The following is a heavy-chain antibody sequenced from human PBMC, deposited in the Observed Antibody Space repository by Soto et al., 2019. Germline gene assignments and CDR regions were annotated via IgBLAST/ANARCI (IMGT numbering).Heavy chain of an antibody. CDR1: GGSVSSSSYY. V-gene: IGHV4-39*01. J-gene: IGHJ5*02. CDR3: ARHGLDPFPRGDWFDP. CDR2: IYYSGST. D-gene: IGHD2-15*01. Sequence: PSETLSLTCTVSGGSVSSSSYYWGWIRQPPGKGLEWIGSIYYSGSTYYNPSLKSRVTISVYTAKNQFSLELSSVTAADMAVYYCARHGLDPFPRGDWFDPWGQGTLVTVSS.